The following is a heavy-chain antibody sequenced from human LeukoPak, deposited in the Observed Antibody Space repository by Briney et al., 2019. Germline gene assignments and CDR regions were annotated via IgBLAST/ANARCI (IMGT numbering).Heavy chain of an antibody. D-gene: IGHD2-2*02. CDR1: GYTFTSYA. CDR3: ARDVGYCSSTSCYTGG. J-gene: IGHJ4*02. CDR2: INAGNGNT. V-gene: IGHV1-3*01. Sequence: GASVKVSCKASGYTFTSYAMHWVRQAPGQRLEWMGWINAGNGNTKYSQKFQGRVTITADESTSTAYMELSSLRSEDTAVYYCARDVGYCSSTSCYTGGWGQGTLVTVSS.